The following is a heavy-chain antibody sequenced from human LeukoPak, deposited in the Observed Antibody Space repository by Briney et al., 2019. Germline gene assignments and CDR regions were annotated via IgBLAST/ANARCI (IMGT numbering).Heavy chain of an antibody. J-gene: IGHJ4*02. Sequence: GGSLRLSCAASGFSFNAHGMDWVRQAPGKWLGWVAFIRFDGSNKYYADSVKGRLTISRDNSKNTLYLQMSSLRVEDTAVYYCTKVSKIFGVVVHEIDCWGQGTLVTVSS. D-gene: IGHD3-3*01. CDR1: GFSFNAHG. CDR3: TKVSKIFGVVVHEIDC. CDR2: IRFDGSNK. V-gene: IGHV3-30*02.